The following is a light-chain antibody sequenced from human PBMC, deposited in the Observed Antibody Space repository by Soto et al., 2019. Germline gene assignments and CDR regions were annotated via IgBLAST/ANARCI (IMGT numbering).Light chain of an antibody. Sequence: QSALTQPASVSGSPGQSITISCTGTSSDLAIYNYVSWYQQQPGKAPKLVIYDVSNRPSGVSNRFSGSKSGNTASLTISGLQTEDEADYYCSSFTTRTTLGVFGTGTKLTVL. CDR3: SSFTTRTTLGV. V-gene: IGLV2-14*03. CDR2: DVS. CDR1: SSDLAIYNY. J-gene: IGLJ1*01.